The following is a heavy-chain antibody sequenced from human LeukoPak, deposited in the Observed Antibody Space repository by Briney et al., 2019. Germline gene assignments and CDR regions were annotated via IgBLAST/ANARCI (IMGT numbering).Heavy chain of an antibody. V-gene: IGHV1-2*02. CDR2: INPNSGGT. J-gene: IGHJ4*02. D-gene: IGHD2-8*01. CDR3: AREDIVLMVYAKQFDY. Sequence: ASVKVSCKAPGYTFTGYYMHWVRQAPGQGLEWMGWINPNSGGTNYAQKFQGRVTMTRDTSISTAYMELSRLRSDDTAVYYCAREDIVLMVYAKQFDYWGQGTLVTVSS. CDR1: GYTFTGYY.